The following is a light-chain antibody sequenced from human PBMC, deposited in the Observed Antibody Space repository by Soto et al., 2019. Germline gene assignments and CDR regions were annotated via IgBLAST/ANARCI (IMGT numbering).Light chain of an antibody. CDR3: QQASSFPWT. CDR1: QGISSW. Sequence: DIQMTQSPSSVSASVGDRVTITCRASQGISSWLAWYQQKPGKAPKLLIYDASNLQSGVPSRFSVSGSGTDVTLTIKSLQPEDFATYFCQQASSFPWTVGQGTKVEIK. CDR2: DAS. J-gene: IGKJ1*01. V-gene: IGKV1-12*01.